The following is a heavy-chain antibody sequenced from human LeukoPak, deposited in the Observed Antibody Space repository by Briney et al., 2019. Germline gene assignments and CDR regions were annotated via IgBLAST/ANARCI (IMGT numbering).Heavy chain of an antibody. V-gene: IGHV3-64*01. D-gene: IGHD3/OR15-3a*01. CDR3: ARDHSLGLD. CDR2: INSNGEST. Sequence: GGSLRLSCAASGFTFSRDTMHWVRQAPGKGLECVSAINSNGESTYYANSVKGRFTISRDNSKNTLYLQMGSLRAEDMAVYYCARDHSLGLDWGQGTLVTVSS. J-gene: IGHJ4*02. CDR1: GFTFSRDT.